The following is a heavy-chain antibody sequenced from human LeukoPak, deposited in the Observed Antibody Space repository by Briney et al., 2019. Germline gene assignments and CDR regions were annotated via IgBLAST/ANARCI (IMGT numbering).Heavy chain of an antibody. J-gene: IGHJ6*02. V-gene: IGHV3-53*04. CDR1: GFTVSSNY. Sequence: PGGSLRLSCAASGFTVSSNYMSWVRQAPGNGLGWVSVIYSGGSTYYADSVKGRFTISRHDSKNTLYLQRNSLRAEDTAAYYRASPSSGDYYYYGMDVSGQGTTVTVSS. CDR3: ASPSSGDYYYYGMDV. CDR2: IYSGGST.